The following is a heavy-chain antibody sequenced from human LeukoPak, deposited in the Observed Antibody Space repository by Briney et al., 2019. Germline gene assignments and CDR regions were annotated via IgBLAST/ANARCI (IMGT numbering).Heavy chain of an antibody. CDR2: INHSGST. Sequence: PSETLSLTCAVYGGSFSGYYWSWIRQPPGKGLEWIGEINHSGSTNYNPSLKSRVTISVDTSKNQFSLKLGSVTAADTAVYYCARGRGYLVDPWGQGTLVTVSS. CDR3: ARGRGYLVDP. D-gene: IGHD6-13*01. CDR1: GGSFSGYY. V-gene: IGHV4-34*01. J-gene: IGHJ5*02.